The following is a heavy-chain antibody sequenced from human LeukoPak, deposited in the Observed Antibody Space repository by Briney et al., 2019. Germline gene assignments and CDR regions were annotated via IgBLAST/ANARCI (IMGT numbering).Heavy chain of an antibody. Sequence: LETLSLTCAVYGGSFSGYYWSWIRQPPGKGLEWIGEINHSGSTNYNPSLKSRVTISVDTPKNQFSLKLSSVTAADTAVYYCAREDRYYYDSSGYYLMDAFDIWGQGTMVTVSS. CDR2: INHSGST. J-gene: IGHJ3*02. V-gene: IGHV4-34*01. CDR1: GGSFSGYY. CDR3: AREDRYYYDSSGYYLMDAFDI. D-gene: IGHD3-22*01.